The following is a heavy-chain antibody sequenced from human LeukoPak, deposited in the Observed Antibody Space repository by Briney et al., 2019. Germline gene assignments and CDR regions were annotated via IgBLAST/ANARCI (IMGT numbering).Heavy chain of an antibody. V-gene: IGHV3-30*02. CDR3: AKDRVGADSGGDY. CDR1: GFTFSSYG. J-gene: IGHJ4*02. D-gene: IGHD1-26*01. CDR2: IRYDGSNK. Sequence: PGGSLRLSCAASGFTFSSYGMHWVRQAPGKGLEWVAFIRYDGSNKYYADSVKGRFTISRDNSKNTLYLQMNSLRAEDTAVYYCAKDRVGADSGGDYWGQGTLVTVSS.